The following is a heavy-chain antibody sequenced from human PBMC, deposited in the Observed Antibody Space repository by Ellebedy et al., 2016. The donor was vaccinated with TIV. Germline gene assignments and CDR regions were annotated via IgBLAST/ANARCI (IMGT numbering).Heavy chain of an antibody. J-gene: IGHJ4*02. D-gene: IGHD3-9*01. V-gene: IGHV3-74*01. Sequence: GGSLRLSXTVSGFTFSSYWMHWVRQAPGKGLVWVSRINRDGISTIYADSVKGRFTISRDNAKNTLYLQMNTLRGEDTAVYFCAGGTGYPSFDYWGQGTLVTVSS. CDR2: INRDGIST. CDR1: GFTFSSYW. CDR3: AGGTGYPSFDY.